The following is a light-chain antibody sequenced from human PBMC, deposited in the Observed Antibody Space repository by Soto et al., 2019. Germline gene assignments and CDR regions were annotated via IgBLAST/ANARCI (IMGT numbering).Light chain of an antibody. J-gene: IGKJ1*01. V-gene: IGKV3-20*01. Sequence: EIVLTQSPGTLSLSPGERDTLSCRASQSVNSNYLAWYQQKPGQAPRLLIYGASSRATGIPDRFSGSGSGTDLTLTISRPEPEDFAVYYCQQYALSPRTFGQGTKVEIK. CDR1: QSVNSNY. CDR2: GAS. CDR3: QQYALSPRT.